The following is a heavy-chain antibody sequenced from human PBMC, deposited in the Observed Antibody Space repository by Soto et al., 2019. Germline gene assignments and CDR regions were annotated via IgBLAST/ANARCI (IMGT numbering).Heavy chain of an antibody. D-gene: IGHD3-3*01. CDR2: INHSGST. CDR1: GGSFSGYY. V-gene: IGHV4-34*01. J-gene: IGHJ5*02. Sequence: SETLSLTCAVYGGSFSGYYWSWIRQPPGKGLEWIGEINHSGSTNYNPSLKSRVTISVDTSKNQFSLKLSSVTAADTAVYYCARRDYDFWSGSLNWFDPWGQGTLVTLSS. CDR3: ARRDYDFWSGSLNWFDP.